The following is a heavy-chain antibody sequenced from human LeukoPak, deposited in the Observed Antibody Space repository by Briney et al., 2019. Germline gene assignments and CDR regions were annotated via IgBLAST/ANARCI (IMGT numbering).Heavy chain of an antibody. V-gene: IGHV3-15*01. Sequence: PGGSLRLSCAASGFTFNKAWMMWVRQAPGKGLEWVGRIRGKTDGGTTDYATPVKGRFTISRDDSKNTLYLQMSTLKTEDTAVYFCATEAPGVAVSGSGDYWGQGTLVTVSS. CDR2: IRGKTDGGTT. D-gene: IGHD6-19*01. J-gene: IGHJ4*02. CDR1: GFTFNKAW. CDR3: ATEAPGVAVSGSGDY.